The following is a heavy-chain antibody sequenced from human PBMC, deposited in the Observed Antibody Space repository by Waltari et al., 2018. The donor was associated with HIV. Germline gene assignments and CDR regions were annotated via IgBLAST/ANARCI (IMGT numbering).Heavy chain of an antibody. Sequence: QLQLVESGGGVVQPGRSLRLSWAVSGFTFSSYDMHWVRQAPGKGLEWVAFISKDGSDQDYGDSVKGRFTISRDNSNNTMYLQMNSLGGEDTAVYYCAQDQSKWQLQRGYFQHWGQGTLVTVSS. J-gene: IGHJ1*01. CDR3: AQDQSKWQLQRGYFQH. V-gene: IGHV3-30*18. D-gene: IGHD1-26*01. CDR1: GFTFSSYD. CDR2: ISKDGSDQ.